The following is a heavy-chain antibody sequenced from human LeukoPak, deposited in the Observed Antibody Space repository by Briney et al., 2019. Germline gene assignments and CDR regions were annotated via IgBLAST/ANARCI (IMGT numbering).Heavy chain of an antibody. CDR1: GDSISVSDYY. V-gene: IGHV4-61*08. CDR3: ARVAIVPHYDFWSGCRHMDV. D-gene: IGHD3-3*01. Sequence: SETLSLTCTVSGDSISVSDYYWSWIRQPPGKGLEWIGYIYYSGSTNYNPSLKSRVTISVDTSKNQFSLKLSSVTAADTAVYYCARVAIVPHYDFWSGCRHMDVWGKGTTVTVSS. CDR2: IYYSGST. J-gene: IGHJ6*03.